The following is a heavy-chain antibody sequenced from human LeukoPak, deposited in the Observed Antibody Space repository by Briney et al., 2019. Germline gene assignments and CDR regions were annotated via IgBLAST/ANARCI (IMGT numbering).Heavy chain of an antibody. J-gene: IGHJ4*02. CDR1: GYTFTGYY. CDR3: ARDMGWLQPDNHFDY. CDR2: INPNSGGT. Sequence: ASVKVSCKASGYTFTGYYMHWVRQAPGQGLEWMGWINPNSGGTNYAQKFQGRVTMTRDTSISTAYMELSRLRSDDTAVYYCARDMGWLQPDNHFDYWGQGTLVTVSS. V-gene: IGHV1-2*02. D-gene: IGHD5-24*01.